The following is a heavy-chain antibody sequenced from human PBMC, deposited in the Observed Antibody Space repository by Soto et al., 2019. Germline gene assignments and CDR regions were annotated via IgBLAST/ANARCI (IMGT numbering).Heavy chain of an antibody. CDR1: GFSLSTNGVG. V-gene: IGHV2-5*02. D-gene: IGHD5-18*01. CDR3: AHKPYSFRWAVDY. Sequence: QITLKESGPTLVKPTQTLTLTCSFSGFSLSTNGVGVGWIRQPPGKALEWLALIYWDDDKRYSPSLKTRLTITTDTPKTPVVRTMTNMDPVDTATYYSAHKPYSFRWAVDYWGQGALVTVSS. J-gene: IGHJ4*02. CDR2: IYWDDDK.